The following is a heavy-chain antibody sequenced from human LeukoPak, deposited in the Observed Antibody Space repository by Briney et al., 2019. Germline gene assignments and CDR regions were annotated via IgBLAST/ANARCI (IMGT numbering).Heavy chain of an antibody. V-gene: IGHV1-8*01. CDR2: VNPNSGNT. D-gene: IGHD3-22*01. J-gene: IGHJ4*02. Sequence: ASVKVSCKASGYTFTSYDINWVRQATGQGLEWMGWVNPNSGNTGYAQKFQGRVTMTMDPSISTAYMEPSSLRSEDTAVYYCARRSDDYDSSAYYHWGQGTLVTVSS. CDR1: GYTFTSYD. CDR3: ARRSDDYDSSAYYH.